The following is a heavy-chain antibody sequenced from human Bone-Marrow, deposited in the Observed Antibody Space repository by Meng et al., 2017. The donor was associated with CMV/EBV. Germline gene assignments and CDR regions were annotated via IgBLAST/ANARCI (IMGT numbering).Heavy chain of an antibody. D-gene: IGHD3-3*01. Sequence: GESLKISCAASGFTFSSYAMHWVRQAPGKGLEWVSSISSSSSYIYYADSVKGRFTISRDNAKNSLYLQMNSLRAEDTAVYYCATSITIFGVPSWGQGTLVTVSS. V-gene: IGHV3-21*01. CDR3: ATSITIFGVPS. J-gene: IGHJ5*02. CDR1: GFTFSSYA. CDR2: ISSSSSYI.